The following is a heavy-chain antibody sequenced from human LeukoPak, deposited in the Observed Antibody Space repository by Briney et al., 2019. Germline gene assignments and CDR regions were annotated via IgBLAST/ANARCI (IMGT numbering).Heavy chain of an antibody. J-gene: IGHJ4*02. D-gene: IGHD3-22*01. V-gene: IGHV4-39*01. CDR3: ARRARHYDSSGYYLYYFDY. Sequence: PSETLSLTCTVSGGSISSSSYYWGWIRQPPGKGLEWIGSIYYSGSTYYNPSLKSRVTISVDTSKNQFSLKLSSVTAADTAVYYCARRARHYDSSGYYLYYFDYWGQGTLVTVSS. CDR1: GGSISSSSYY. CDR2: IYYSGST.